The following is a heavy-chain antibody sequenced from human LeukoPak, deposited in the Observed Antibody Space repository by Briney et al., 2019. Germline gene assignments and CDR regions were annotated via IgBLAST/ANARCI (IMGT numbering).Heavy chain of an antibody. CDR2: IYHSGST. CDR3: ARGSDNFDP. J-gene: IGHJ5*02. CDR1: GYSISSGYY. D-gene: IGHD1-1*01. V-gene: IGHV4-38-2*02. Sequence: SETLSLTCTVSGYSISSGYYWGWLRQPPGKGLEWIGSIYHSGSTNYNPSLKSRVTISVDTSKNQFSLKLSSVTAADTAVYYCARGSDNFDPWGQGTLVTVSS.